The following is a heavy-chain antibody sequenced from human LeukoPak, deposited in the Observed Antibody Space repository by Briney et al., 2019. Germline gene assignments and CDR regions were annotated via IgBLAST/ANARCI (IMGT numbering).Heavy chain of an antibody. D-gene: IGHD6-6*01. V-gene: IGHV1-69*05. CDR3: ARDMAARRPTYYYMDV. CDR1: GYTFTSYA. J-gene: IGHJ6*03. Sequence: GASVKVSCKASGYTFTSYAISWVRQAPGQGLEWMGGIIPIFGTANYAQKFQGRVTITTDESTSTAYMELSSLRSEDTAVYYCARDMAARRPTYYYMDVWGKGTTVTVSS. CDR2: IIPIFGTA.